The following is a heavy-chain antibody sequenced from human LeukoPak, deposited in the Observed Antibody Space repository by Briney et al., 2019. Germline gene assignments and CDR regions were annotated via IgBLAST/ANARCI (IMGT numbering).Heavy chain of an antibody. V-gene: IGHV3-30*02. Sequence: GGSLRLSCAASGFTFSSYGMHWVRQAPGKGLEWVAFIRYDGSNKYYADSVKGRFTISRDNSKNTLYLQMNGLRAEDTAVYYCAKAGRGAILVGTTAAFDAWGQGTMVTVSS. CDR3: AKAGRGAILVGTTAAFDA. CDR1: GFTFSSYG. J-gene: IGHJ3*01. D-gene: IGHD1-26*01. CDR2: IRYDGSNK.